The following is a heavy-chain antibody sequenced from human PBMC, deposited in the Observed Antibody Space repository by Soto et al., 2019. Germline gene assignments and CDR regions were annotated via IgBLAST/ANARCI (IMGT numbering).Heavy chain of an antibody. V-gene: IGHV4-59*04. D-gene: IGHD3-22*01. J-gene: IGHJ4*02. Sequence: PSETLSLTCSVSFISVSDFHWGWIRQPPGKGLEWIGNIHYSGSTYYDSSLKSRVTISVDTSKSQFSLKLSSVTAADTAVYYCASQHYYDSSGYYVVYWGQGTLVTVSS. CDR1: FISVSDFH. CDR3: ASQHYYDSSGYYVVY. CDR2: IHYSGST.